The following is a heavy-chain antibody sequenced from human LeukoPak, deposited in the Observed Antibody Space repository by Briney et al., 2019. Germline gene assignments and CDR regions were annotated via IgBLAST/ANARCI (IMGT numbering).Heavy chain of an antibody. J-gene: IGHJ4*02. CDR2: IYYSGST. CDR3: ARGGRVRGVIIPTATPYYFDY. Sequence: SETLSLTCTVSGGSISSYYWSWIRQPPGKGLEWIGYIYYSGSTNYNPSLKSRVIISVDTSKNQFSLKLSSVTAADTAVYYCARGGRVRGVIIPTATPYYFDYWGQGTLVTVSS. V-gene: IGHV4-59*01. CDR1: GGSISSYY. D-gene: IGHD3-10*01.